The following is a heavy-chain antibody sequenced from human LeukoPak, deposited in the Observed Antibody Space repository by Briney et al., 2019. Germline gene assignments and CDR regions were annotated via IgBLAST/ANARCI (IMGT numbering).Heavy chain of an antibody. CDR3: AKRPGKAAAGPFDP. CDR2: ISSGDDIT. V-gene: IGHV3-23*01. Sequence: GGSLRLSCAASGFTFSSYAMSWVRQAPGKGLEWVSSISSGDDITYYADSVKGRFTISRDNSKNTLYLQMNSLRAEDTAIYYCAKRPGKAAAGPFDPWGQGTLVTVSS. D-gene: IGHD6-13*01. J-gene: IGHJ5*02. CDR1: GFTFSSYA.